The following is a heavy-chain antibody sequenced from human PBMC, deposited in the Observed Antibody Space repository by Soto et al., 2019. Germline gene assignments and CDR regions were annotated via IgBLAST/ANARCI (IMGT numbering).Heavy chain of an antibody. CDR2: MSYDGSNK. J-gene: IGHJ3*01. Sequence: GSLRLSCAASGFTFSTYGMHWVRQAPGKGLEWVAVMSYDGSNKYYGDSVKGRFIITRDSSENTVFLQMNSLEADDTGVYYCASVPEVGHDSTGYPWGAFDLWGQGTMVTVSS. D-gene: IGHD6-25*01. CDR1: GFTFSTYG. CDR3: ASVPEVGHDSTGYPWGAFDL. V-gene: IGHV3-30*03.